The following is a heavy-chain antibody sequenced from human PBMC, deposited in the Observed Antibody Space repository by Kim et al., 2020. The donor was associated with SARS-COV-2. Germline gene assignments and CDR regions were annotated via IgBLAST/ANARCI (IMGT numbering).Heavy chain of an antibody. CDR3: ARSLPFDQ. Sequence: GSLRLSCAASGFTFSNYEINWVRQAPGKGLEWLSYISNTGSPIYYADSVKGRFTISRDNSKNSVYLQMNSLRAEDTGVYYCARSLPFDQWGQGTLVSVSS. J-gene: IGHJ4*02. CDR2: ISNTGSPI. V-gene: IGHV3-48*03. CDR1: GFTFSNYE.